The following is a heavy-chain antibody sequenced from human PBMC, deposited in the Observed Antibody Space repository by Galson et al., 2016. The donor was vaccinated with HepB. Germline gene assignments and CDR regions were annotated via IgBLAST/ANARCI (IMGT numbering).Heavy chain of an antibody. CDR3: ARDRSYGYSNGMDV. Sequence: TLSLTCAVSGGSISSGGYSWSWIRQPPGKGLEWIGYIYHSGSTYYNPSLKSRVTISVDRPKNQFSLKLSSVTAADTAVYYCARDRSYGYSNGMDVWGQGTLVIVSS. CDR2: IYHSGST. D-gene: IGHD5-18*01. J-gene: IGHJ6*02. V-gene: IGHV4-30-2*01. CDR1: GGSISSGGYS.